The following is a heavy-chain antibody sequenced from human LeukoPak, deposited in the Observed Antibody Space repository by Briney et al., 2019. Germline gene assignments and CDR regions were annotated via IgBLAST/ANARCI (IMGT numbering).Heavy chain of an antibody. Sequence: PGGSLRLSCAASGFTFSSFWMTWVRQAPGEGLEWVANIKEDGSQKYYVDSVKGRFTISRDNAKNSLFLQTNSLRVDDTAVYYCARDSGWFRFDYWGQGTLVTVSS. CDR2: IKEDGSQK. CDR1: GFTFSSFW. D-gene: IGHD6-19*01. J-gene: IGHJ4*02. CDR3: ARDSGWFRFDY. V-gene: IGHV3-7*03.